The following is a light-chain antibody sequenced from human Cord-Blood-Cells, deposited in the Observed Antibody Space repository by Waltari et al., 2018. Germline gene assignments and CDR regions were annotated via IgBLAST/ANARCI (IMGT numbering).Light chain of an antibody. V-gene: IGKV1-39*01. J-gene: IGKJ1*01. CDR1: QSISSY. CDR3: QQSYSTPWT. CDR2: AAS. Sequence: DIQMTQSPSSLSASVGVRVTLTCRASQSISSYLNWYQQKPGKAPKLLIYAASSLQSGVPSRFSGSGSGTDFTLTISSLQPEDFATYYCQQSYSTPWTFGQGTKVEIK.